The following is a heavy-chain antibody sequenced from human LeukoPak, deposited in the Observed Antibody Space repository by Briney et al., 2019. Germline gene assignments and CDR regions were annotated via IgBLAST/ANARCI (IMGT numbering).Heavy chain of an antibody. CDR1: GGSISSDY. D-gene: IGHD2-2*01. CDR3: ARDPVVPAAIRYYYYGMDA. CDR2: IYTSGST. J-gene: IGHJ6*02. Sequence: PSETLFLTCTVSGGSISSDYWSWIRQPAGKGLEWIGRIYTSGSTNYNPSVKSRVTMSVDTSKTQSSLKLSSVTAADTAVYYCARDPVVPAAIRYYYYGMDAGGQGTTVTVYS. V-gene: IGHV4-4*07.